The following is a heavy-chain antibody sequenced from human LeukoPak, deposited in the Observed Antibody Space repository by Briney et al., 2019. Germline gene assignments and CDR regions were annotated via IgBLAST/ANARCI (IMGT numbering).Heavy chain of an antibody. CDR2: INPSSGGT. CDR1: GYTFTGYY. CDR3: ARDSLTGYSSGPFDP. V-gene: IGHV1-2*02. Sequence: ASVKVSCKASGYTFTGYYMHWVRQAPGQGLEWMGWINPSSGGTNYAQKFQGRVTMTRDTSISTAYMELSRLRSDDTAVYYCARDSLTGYSSGPFDPWGQGTLVTVSS. J-gene: IGHJ5*02. D-gene: IGHD6-19*01.